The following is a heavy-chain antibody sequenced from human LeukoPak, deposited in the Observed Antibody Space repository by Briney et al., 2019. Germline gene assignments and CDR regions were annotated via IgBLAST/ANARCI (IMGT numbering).Heavy chain of an antibody. Sequence: SETLSLTCTVSGGSISSSSYYWGWIRQPPGKGLEWIGSIYYSGSTYYNPSLKSRVTISVDTSKNQFSLKLSSVTAADTAVYYCAGRMVRGVFTNYGMDVWGQGTTVTVSS. CDR3: AGRMVRGVFTNYGMDV. V-gene: IGHV4-39*07. CDR1: GGSISSSSYY. D-gene: IGHD3-10*01. J-gene: IGHJ6*02. CDR2: IYYSGST.